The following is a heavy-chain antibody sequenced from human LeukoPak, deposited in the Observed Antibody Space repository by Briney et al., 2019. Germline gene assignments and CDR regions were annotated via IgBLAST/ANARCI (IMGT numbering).Heavy chain of an antibody. D-gene: IGHD2-15*01. Sequence: GKSLRLSCAASGFTFSSYGMHWVRQAPGKGLEWVAVTWYDGRNNYYAASVKGRFTISRDDSKTTVYLLMNSLRAEDTAVYYCAKDRCGGSCYSWDYWGQGTLVTVSS. CDR2: TWYDGRNN. CDR1: GFTFSSYG. J-gene: IGHJ4*02. V-gene: IGHV3-33*06. CDR3: AKDRCGGSCYSWDY.